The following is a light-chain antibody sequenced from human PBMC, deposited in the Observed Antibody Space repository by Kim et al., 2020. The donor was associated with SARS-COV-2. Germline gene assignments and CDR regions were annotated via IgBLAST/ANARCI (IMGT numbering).Light chain of an antibody. CDR3: SAWDFTIGAWL. CDR1: NNDVGNQG. J-gene: IGLJ3*02. CDR2: RND. V-gene: IGLV10-54*01. Sequence: QAGLTQPPSVSKGLGQTATLTCTRNNNDVGNQGVAWLQQRRGHPPKLLSYRNDNRPSGISERFSASRSGNTASLTITGLQPEDEADYYCSAWDFTIGAWLFGAGTQLTVL.